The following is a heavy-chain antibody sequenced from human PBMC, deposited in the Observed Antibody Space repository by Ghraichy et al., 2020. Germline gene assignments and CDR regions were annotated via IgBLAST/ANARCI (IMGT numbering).Heavy chain of an antibody. CDR3: ARGHNRGIVVGFDP. D-gene: IGHD6-19*01. V-gene: IGHV1-2*04. J-gene: IGHJ5*02. CDR1: GYTFSDYY. Sequence: ASVKVSCKASGYTFSDYYMHWVRQAPGQGLEWMGWINPNSGGTDYAQKFQGWVTMTRDTSISTAYMELSRLRSDDTAVYYCARGHNRGIVVGFDPWGQGTLVTVSS. CDR2: INPNSGGT.